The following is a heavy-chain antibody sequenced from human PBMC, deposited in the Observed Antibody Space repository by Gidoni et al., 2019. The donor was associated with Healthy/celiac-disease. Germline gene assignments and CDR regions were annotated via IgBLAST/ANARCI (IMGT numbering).Heavy chain of an antibody. J-gene: IGHJ4*02. CDR3: ARFWARRKTFDY. CDR2: INHRGST. Sequence: QVQLQQWGAGLLKPSETMSLTGAVEGGSFSGYYWSWIRQPPGKGLEWIGEINHRGSTNYNPSLKRRVTISVDTSKNQFSLKLSSVTAADTAVYYCARFWARRKTFDYWGQGTLVTVSS. D-gene: IGHD3-16*01. CDR1: GGSFSGYY. V-gene: IGHV4-34*01.